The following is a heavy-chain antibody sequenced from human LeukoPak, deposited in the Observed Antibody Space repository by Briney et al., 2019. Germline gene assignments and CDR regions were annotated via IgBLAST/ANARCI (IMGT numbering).Heavy chain of an antibody. D-gene: IGHD3-10*01. CDR2: IRYDGSNK. CDR3: AQFGGLVRGVIANFDY. V-gene: IGHV3-30*02. Sequence: GGSLRLSCAASGITFSSCGMHWVRQAPGKGLEWVAFIRYDGSNKYYADSVKGRFTISRDNSKNTLYLQMNSLRAEDTAVYYCAQFGGLVRGVIANFDYWGQGTLVTVSS. J-gene: IGHJ4*02. CDR1: GITFSSCG.